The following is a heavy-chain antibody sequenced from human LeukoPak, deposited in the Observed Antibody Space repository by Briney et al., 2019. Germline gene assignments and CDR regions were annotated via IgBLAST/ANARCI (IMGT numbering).Heavy chain of an antibody. CDR3: ARDHGAA. V-gene: IGHV3-23*01. J-gene: IGHJ5*02. Sequence: GGSLRLSCAASGFTFSSYAMNWVRQAPGKGLEWVSGISASSSIYYADSVKGRFTISRDNSKNTLYLQMNSLRAEDTAVYHCARDHGAAWGQGTLVTVSS. CDR1: GFTFSSYA. CDR2: ISASSSI. D-gene: IGHD1-26*01.